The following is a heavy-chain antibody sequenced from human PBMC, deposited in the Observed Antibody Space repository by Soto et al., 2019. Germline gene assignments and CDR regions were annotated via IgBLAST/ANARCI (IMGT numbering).Heavy chain of an antibody. CDR1: GFTFSSYS. D-gene: IGHD3-10*01. CDR2: ISSSSSYI. Sequence: GGSLRLSCAASGFTFSSYSMNWVRQAPGKGLEWVSSISSSSSYIYYADSVKGRFTISRDNAKNSLYLQMNSLRAEDTAVYYCARHKVRGVILWFDPWGQGTLVTVSS. V-gene: IGHV3-21*01. J-gene: IGHJ5*02. CDR3: ARHKVRGVILWFDP.